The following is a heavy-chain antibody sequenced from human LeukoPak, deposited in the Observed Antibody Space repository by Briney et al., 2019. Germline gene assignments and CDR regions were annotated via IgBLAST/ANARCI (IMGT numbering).Heavy chain of an antibody. CDR3: ARVSTMVRGPYFDY. CDR1: GFTFSSYW. J-gene: IGHJ4*02. D-gene: IGHD3-10*01. V-gene: IGHV3-7*01. Sequence: GALRLSCAASGFTFSSYWMSWVRQAPGKGLEWVANIKKDGSEKYYVDSVKGRFTISRDNAKNSLYLQMNSLRAEDTAVYYCARVSTMVRGPYFDYWGQGTLVTVSS. CDR2: IKKDGSEK.